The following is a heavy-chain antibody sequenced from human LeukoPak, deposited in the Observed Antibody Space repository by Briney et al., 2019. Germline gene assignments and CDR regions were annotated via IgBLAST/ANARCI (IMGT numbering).Heavy chain of an antibody. CDR2: IYYGGSP. CDR3: ARPRHNWNYYFDY. Sequence: PETLSLTCTLSGGSISRRGYYWGWVRQTPGEGREWIGSIYYGGSPYYNPSLKSRVTISVDTSNNQFSLNMTSVTAADTAVYYCARPRHNWNYYFDYWGQGTLVTVSS. J-gene: IGHJ4*02. V-gene: IGHV4-39*01. CDR1: GGSISRRGYY. D-gene: IGHD1-7*01.